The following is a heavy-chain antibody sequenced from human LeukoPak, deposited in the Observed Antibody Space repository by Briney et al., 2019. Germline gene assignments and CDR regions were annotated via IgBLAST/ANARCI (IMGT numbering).Heavy chain of an antibody. D-gene: IGHD3-3*01. CDR2: IYPGDSDI. CDR1: GYSLSSYW. Sequence: GESLKISCKGSGYSLSSYWIVWVRQMPGKGLEWMGIIYPGDSDIKYSPSFQGQVTISADKSISTAYLQWSSLKASDTAMYYCARRKITIFGRGYFDYWGQGTLVTVSS. V-gene: IGHV5-51*01. CDR3: ARRKITIFGRGYFDY. J-gene: IGHJ4*02.